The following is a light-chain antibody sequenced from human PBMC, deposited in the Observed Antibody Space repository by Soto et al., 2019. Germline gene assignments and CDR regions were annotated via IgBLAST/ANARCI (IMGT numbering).Light chain of an antibody. CDR1: QSIFSSD. CDR2: GVS. J-gene: IGKJ5*01. V-gene: IGKV3-20*01. CDR3: HQDGYSSRVT. Sequence: EIGLTQSPGTLSLSPGERATLSRRASQSIFSSDLAWYQQKPGQAPRLLIDGVSTRAAGIPDRFSGSGSGTDFTHNISNVEPEHFGVYYCHQDGYSSRVTFGQGPRLEIK.